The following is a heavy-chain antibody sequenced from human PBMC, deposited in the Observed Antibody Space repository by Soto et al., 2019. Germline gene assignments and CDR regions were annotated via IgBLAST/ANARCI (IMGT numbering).Heavy chain of an antibody. CDR1: GFTFSSYW. CDR2: IKQDGSEK. J-gene: IGHJ6*02. CDR3: ERDNSGLLYYYYYGMDV. V-gene: IGHV3-7*01. Sequence: GGSLRLSCAASGFTFSSYWMSWVRQAPGKGLEWVANIKQDGSEKYYVDSVKGRFTISRDNAKNSLYLQMNSLRAEDTAVYYCERDNSGLLYYYYYGMDVWGQGTTVTVSS.